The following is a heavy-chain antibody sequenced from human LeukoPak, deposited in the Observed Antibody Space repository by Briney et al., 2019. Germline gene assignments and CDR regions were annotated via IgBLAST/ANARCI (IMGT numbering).Heavy chain of an antibody. CDR3: AKGPYRTGYSSGWHNIWFDP. CDR1: GFTFSSYA. D-gene: IGHD6-19*01. V-gene: IGHV3-23*01. J-gene: IGHJ5*02. Sequence: GGSLRLSCAASGFTFSSYAMSWVRQAPGKGLEWVSAISGSGGSTYYADSVKGRFTISRDNSKNTLYLQMNSLRAEDTAVYYCAKGPYRTGYSSGWHNIWFDPWGQGTLVTVSS. CDR2: ISGSGGST.